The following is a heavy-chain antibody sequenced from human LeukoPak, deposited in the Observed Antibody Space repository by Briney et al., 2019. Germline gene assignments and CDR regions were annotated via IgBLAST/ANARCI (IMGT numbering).Heavy chain of an antibody. CDR3: ARERALGS. CDR1: GVTFSSYW. Sequence: GGSLRLSCAASGVTFSSYWMSWVRQAPGKGLEWVATISQNGTEKYYVYSVNGRFTISRDNAKNSLYQQINSLRAEDTALYYFARERALGSWGNGTLVT. CDR2: ISQNGTEK. D-gene: IGHD7-27*01. J-gene: IGHJ4*01. V-gene: IGHV3-7*01.